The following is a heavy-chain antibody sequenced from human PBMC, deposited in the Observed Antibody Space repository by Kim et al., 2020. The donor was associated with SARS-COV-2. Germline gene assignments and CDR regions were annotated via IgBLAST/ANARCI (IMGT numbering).Heavy chain of an antibody. V-gene: IGHV3-74*01. CDR1: GITFSNYW. J-gene: IGHJ4*02. Sequence: GGSLRLSCAVSGITFSNYWMHWVRQVPGKGLVWVSRINSDGSYTGYADSVKGRFTISRDNAKSTLFLQMNSLRAEDTADCRLWSSAIDYWGQGSLVTVSS. D-gene: IGHD3-10*01. CDR2: INSDGSYT. CDR3: WSSAIDY.